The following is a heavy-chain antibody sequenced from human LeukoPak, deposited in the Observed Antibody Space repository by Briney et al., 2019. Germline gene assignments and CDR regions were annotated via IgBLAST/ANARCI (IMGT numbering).Heavy chain of an antibody. CDR2: IKSKTDGGTT. Sequence: PGGSLRLSCAASGFTFSNAWMSWVRQAAGKGLECVGRIKSKTDGGTTDYAAPVKGIFTISRDDSKNTLYLQMNSLKTEYTAVSSCTTDFPYYYDCEGFDFDCWGPGALVSV. CDR1: GFTFSNAW. J-gene: IGHJ4*02. D-gene: IGHD3-22*01. V-gene: IGHV3-15*01. CDR3: TTDFPYYYDCEGFDFDC.